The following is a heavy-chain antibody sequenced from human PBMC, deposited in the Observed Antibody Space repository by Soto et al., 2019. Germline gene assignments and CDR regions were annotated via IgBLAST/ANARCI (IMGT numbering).Heavy chain of an antibody. CDR1: GFIFEDYA. J-gene: IGHJ4*02. V-gene: IGHV3-9*01. Sequence: EVQLVESGGGLVQPGRSLRLSCAASGFIFEDYAMHWVRQAPGKGLEWVSSITWNSDSLAYTGSVKGRFTISRDNAKNSLYLEMYSLRPEDTALYFYTKSRGVAGRPLDDWGQGTFVTVSS. CDR3: TKSRGVAGRPLDD. D-gene: IGHD6-6*01. CDR2: ITWNSDSL.